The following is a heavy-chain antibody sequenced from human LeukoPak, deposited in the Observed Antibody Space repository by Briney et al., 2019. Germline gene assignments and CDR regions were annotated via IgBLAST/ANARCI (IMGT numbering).Heavy chain of an antibody. J-gene: IGHJ4*02. CDR3: AKYQSRPKYYFDY. Sequence: GGSLRLSCAASGFTFSSYGMHWVRQAPGKGLEWVAFIRYDGSNKYYADSVKGRFTISRDNSKNTLYLQMNSLRAEDTAVYYCAKYQSRPKYYFDYWGQGTLVTVSS. CDR2: IRYDGSNK. V-gene: IGHV3-30*02. CDR1: GFTFSSYG.